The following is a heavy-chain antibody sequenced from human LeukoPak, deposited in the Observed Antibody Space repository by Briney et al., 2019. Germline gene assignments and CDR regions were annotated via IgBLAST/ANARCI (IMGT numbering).Heavy chain of an antibody. Sequence: GGSLRLSCAASGFTFSSYAMSWVRQAPGKGLEWVSAISGSGGSTYYADSVKGRFTISRDNSKNTLYLQMNSLRAEDTAVYYCAGAIEGDFWSGYSLEFYYYYGMDVWGQGTTVTVSS. D-gene: IGHD3-3*01. CDR3: AGAIEGDFWSGYSLEFYYYYGMDV. CDR1: GFTFSSYA. CDR2: ISGSGGST. J-gene: IGHJ6*02. V-gene: IGHV3-23*01.